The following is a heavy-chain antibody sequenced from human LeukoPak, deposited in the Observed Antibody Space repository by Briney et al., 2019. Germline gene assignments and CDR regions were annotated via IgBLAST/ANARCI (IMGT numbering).Heavy chain of an antibody. D-gene: IGHD1-26*01. CDR3: ARDSVGAGTDY. CDR2: INPNSGGT. V-gene: IGHV1-2*02. Sequence: ASVKVSCKPSGYTCTGYYMHWVRQAPGQGLEWMGWINPNSGGTNYAQKFQGRVTMTRDTSISTAYMELSRLRSDDTAVYYCARDSVGAGTDYWGQGTLVTVSS. CDR1: GYTCTGYY. J-gene: IGHJ4*02.